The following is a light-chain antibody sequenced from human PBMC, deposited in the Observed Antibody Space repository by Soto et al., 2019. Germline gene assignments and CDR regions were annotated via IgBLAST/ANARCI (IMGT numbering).Light chain of an antibody. CDR2: DAS. V-gene: IGKV3-11*01. J-gene: IGKJ4*01. CDR3: QQRSNWPLT. Sequence: EIVLTKSPATLSLSPGERATLSCRASQSVSSYLTWYQQKPGQAPRLLIYDASNRATDIPARFTGSGSGTKFTLTISSLEHEDFAVYYCQQRSNWPLTFGGGTKVEIK. CDR1: QSVSSY.